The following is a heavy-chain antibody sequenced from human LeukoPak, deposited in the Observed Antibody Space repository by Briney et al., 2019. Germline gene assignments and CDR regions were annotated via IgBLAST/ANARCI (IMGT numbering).Heavy chain of an antibody. Sequence: GGSLRLSCAASGFTFRTSGMHWVRQAPGKGLEWVAFIQYHGRDKYYADSVKGRFTISRDNSKNTLYMEVNSLRAEDTAVYYCAREGGRTVVGTFDNWGQGTLVTVSS. CDR3: AREGGRTVVGTFDN. CDR2: IQYHGRDK. J-gene: IGHJ4*02. V-gene: IGHV3-30*02. D-gene: IGHD6-19*01. CDR1: GFTFRTSG.